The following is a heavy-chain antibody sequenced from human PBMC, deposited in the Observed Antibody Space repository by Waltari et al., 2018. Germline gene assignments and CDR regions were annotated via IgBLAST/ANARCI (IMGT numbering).Heavy chain of an antibody. D-gene: IGHD7-27*01. CDR3: ASLLTGIDY. CDR1: GGSISSGDYF. V-gene: IGHV4-30-4*08. J-gene: IGHJ4*02. CDR2: IYYSGCT. Sequence: QVQLQESGTGLVKPSQTLSLTCTVSGGSISSGDYFWHWIRQPPGKGMEWIGYIYYSGCTYYNPSLKSRFTISIYTSKNQFPLKLTSVTAADTAVYYCASLLTGIDYWGQGTLVTVSS.